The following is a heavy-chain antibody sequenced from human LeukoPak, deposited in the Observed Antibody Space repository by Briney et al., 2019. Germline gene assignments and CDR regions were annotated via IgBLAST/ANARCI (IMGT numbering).Heavy chain of an antibody. CDR1: GGSISSSSYY. CDR3: ARETAVAGDIGFIDY. D-gene: IGHD6-19*01. Sequence: SETLSLTCTVSGGSISSSSYYWGWIRQPPGKGLEWIGSIYYSGSTYYNPSLKSRVTISVDTSKNQFSLKLSSVTAADTAVYYCARETAVAGDIGFIDYWGQGTLVTVSS. V-gene: IGHV4-39*07. CDR2: IYYSGST. J-gene: IGHJ4*02.